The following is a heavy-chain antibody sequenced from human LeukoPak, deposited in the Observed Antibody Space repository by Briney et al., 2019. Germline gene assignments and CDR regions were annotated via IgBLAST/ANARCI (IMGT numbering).Heavy chain of an antibody. Sequence: SETLSLTCTASGGSIRSHYWSLIRQPPGKGLEWIGYIYYSGSTSYNPSLKSRVTISVDTSKNLLSLKLSSVTAADTAVYYCARVLSWAFDIWGQGTMVTVSS. J-gene: IGHJ3*02. V-gene: IGHV4-59*11. D-gene: IGHD3-16*02. CDR3: ARVLSWAFDI. CDR2: IYYSGST. CDR1: GGSIRSHY.